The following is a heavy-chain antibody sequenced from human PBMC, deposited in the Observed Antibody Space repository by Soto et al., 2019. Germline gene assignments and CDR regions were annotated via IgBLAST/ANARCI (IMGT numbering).Heavy chain of an antibody. V-gene: IGHV1-69*18. CDR1: GDTFSHYV. Sequence: VQMVQSGAEVKEPGSSVKVSCTNSGDTFSHYVMSWVRQAPGQGLEWMGSLAPISGSPNYAERFEGRLTISADAGTSTMYMELSSLNYDATAAYYCARIGVGSRRWGHGTMVTVSS. CDR2: LAPISGSP. D-gene: IGHD1-26*01. J-gene: IGHJ3*01. CDR3: ARIGVGSRR.